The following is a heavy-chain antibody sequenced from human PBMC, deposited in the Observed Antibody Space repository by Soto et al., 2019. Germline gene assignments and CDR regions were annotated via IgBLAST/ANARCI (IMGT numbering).Heavy chain of an antibody. CDR2: IIPIFGTA. CDR1: GGTFSSYA. J-gene: IGHJ6*02. Sequence: ASVKVSCKASGGTFSSYAISWVRQAPGQGLEWMGGIIPIFGTANYAQKFQGRVTITADESTSTAYMELSSLRSEDTAVYYCARAPGTNPGYGYYGMDVWGQGTTVTVSS. D-gene: IGHD1-7*01. V-gene: IGHV1-69*13. CDR3: ARAPGTNPGYGYYGMDV.